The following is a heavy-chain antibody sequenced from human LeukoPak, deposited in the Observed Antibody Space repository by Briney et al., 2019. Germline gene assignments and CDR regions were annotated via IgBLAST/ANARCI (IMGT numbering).Heavy chain of an antibody. D-gene: IGHD3-10*01. CDR2: IYYSGST. CDR1: GXSISSYY. V-gene: IGHV4-59*01. J-gene: IGHJ2*01. Sequence: PSETLSLTCTVSGXSISSYYWSWIRQPPGKGLEWIGYIYYSGSTNYNPSLKSRVTISVDTSKNQFSLRLSSVTAADTAVYYCAGSGSGSYYSPWYFDLWGRGTLVTVSS. CDR3: AGSGSGSYYSPWYFDL.